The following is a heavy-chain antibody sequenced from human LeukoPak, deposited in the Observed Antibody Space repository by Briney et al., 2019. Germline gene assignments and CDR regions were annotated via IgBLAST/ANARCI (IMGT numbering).Heavy chain of an antibody. V-gene: IGHV4-59*01. CDR2: IYYSGST. CDR3: ARGGSTVGAHFGFDC. Sequence: SETLSLTCTVSGGSISSYYWSWIRQPPGKGLEWIGYIYYSGSTNYNPSLKSRVTISVDTSKNQFSLKLSSVTAADTAVYYCARGGSTVGAHFGFDCWGQGTLVTVSS. J-gene: IGHJ4*02. D-gene: IGHD1-26*01. CDR1: GGSISSYY.